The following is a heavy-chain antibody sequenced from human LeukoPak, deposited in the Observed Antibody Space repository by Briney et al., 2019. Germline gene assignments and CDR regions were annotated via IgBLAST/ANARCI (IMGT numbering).Heavy chain of an antibody. CDR1: GYTSASSA. V-gene: IGHV1-58*02. CDR2: IVVGSGNT. Sequence: SVKVSCKASGYTSASSAMQWVRQARGQRLEWIGWIVVGSGNTNYAQKLQERVTVTRDMSTGTAYMELSSLRSEDTAVYYCVAGTRVVGATWGLDYWGQGTLVTVSS. J-gene: IGHJ4*02. CDR3: VAGTRVVGATWGLDY. D-gene: IGHD1-26*01.